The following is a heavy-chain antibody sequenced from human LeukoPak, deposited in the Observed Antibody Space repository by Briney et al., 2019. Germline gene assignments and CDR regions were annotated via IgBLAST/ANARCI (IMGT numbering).Heavy chain of an antibody. Sequence: GGSLRLSCAASGFTFSSYAMHWVRQAPGKGLEWVAVISYDGSNKYYADSVKGRFTISRDNSKNTLYLQMNSLRAEDTAVYYCARGFENDYTVTPSFDIWGQGTMVTVSS. CDR1: GFTFSSYA. CDR3: ARGFENDYTVTPSFDI. CDR2: ISYDGSNK. D-gene: IGHD4-17*01. V-gene: IGHV3-30-3*01. J-gene: IGHJ3*02.